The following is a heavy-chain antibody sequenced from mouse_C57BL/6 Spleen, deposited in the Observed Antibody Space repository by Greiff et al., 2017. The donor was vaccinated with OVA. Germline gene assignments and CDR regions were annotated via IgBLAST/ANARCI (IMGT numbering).Heavy chain of an antibody. J-gene: IGHJ1*03. CDR2: IHPNSGST. D-gene: IGHD2-3*01. CDR3: ARVPIYDGYSWYFDV. Sequence: VQLQQPGAELVKPGASVKLSCKASGYTFTSYWMHWVKQRPGQGLEWIGMIHPNSGSTNYNEKFKSKATLTVDKSSSTAYMQLSSLTSEDSAVYYCARVPIYDGYSWYFDVWGTGTTVTVSS. V-gene: IGHV1-64*01. CDR1: GYTFTSYW.